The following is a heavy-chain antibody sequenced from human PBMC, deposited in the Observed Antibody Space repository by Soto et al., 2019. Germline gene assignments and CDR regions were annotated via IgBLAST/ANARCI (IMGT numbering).Heavy chain of an antibody. J-gene: IGHJ4*02. D-gene: IGHD6-6*01. Sequence: SETLSLTCTVSGGSISSYYWSWIRQPPGKGLEWIGYIYYSGSTNYNPSLKSRVTISVDTSKNQFSLKLSSVTAADTAVYYCARRSSSGAFALDYWGQGTLVTVSS. CDR3: ARRSSSGAFALDY. CDR1: GGSISSYY. V-gene: IGHV4-59*08. CDR2: IYYSGST.